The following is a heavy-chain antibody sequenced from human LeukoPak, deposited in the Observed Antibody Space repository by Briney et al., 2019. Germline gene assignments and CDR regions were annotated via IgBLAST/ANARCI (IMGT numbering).Heavy chain of an antibody. CDR1: GFMFSRSD. V-gene: IGHV3-33*06. J-gene: IGHJ5*02. CDR3: AKDGNCGGDCYGWFDP. CDR2: IWHDRSDTYGSNK. Sequence: GGSLRLSCAASGFMFSRSDIHWVRQAPGKGLEWVAVIWHDRSDTYGSNKYYADSVKGRFTISGDNSKNTVYLQMNSLRVEDTAVYYCAKDGNCGGDCYGWFDPWGQGALVTVSS. D-gene: IGHD2-21*02.